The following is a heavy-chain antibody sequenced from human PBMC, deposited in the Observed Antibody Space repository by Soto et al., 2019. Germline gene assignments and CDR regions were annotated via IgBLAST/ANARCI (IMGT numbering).Heavy chain of an antibody. CDR1: GFTFSSYW. D-gene: IGHD6-13*01. J-gene: IGHJ4*02. CDR2: INSDGSST. CDR3: ARVAAAGNFDY. V-gene: IGHV3-74*01. Sequence: TGGSLRLSCAASGFTFSSYWLHWVRQAPGKGLVWVSLINSDGSSTSYADSVKGRLTVSRDNAKNTLYLQMNSLRAEDTAVYYCARVAAAGNFDYWGQGTVVTVSS.